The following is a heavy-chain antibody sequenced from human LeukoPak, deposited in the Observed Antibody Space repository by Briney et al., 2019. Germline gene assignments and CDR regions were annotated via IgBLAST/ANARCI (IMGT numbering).Heavy chain of an antibody. CDR2: INHSGST. J-gene: IGHJ6*03. Sequence: SETLSLTCAVYGGSFSGYHWSWIRQPPGKGLEWIGEINHSGSTNFNPSLKSRVTISVDTSKNQFSLKLSSVTAADTAVYYCARVVVVAATRAYYYYYYMDVWGKGTTVTVSS. D-gene: IGHD2-15*01. V-gene: IGHV4-34*01. CDR3: ARVVVVAATRAYYYYYYMDV. CDR1: GGSFSGYH.